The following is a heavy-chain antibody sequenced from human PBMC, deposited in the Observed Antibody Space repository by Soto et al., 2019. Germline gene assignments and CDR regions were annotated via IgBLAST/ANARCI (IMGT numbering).Heavy chain of an antibody. CDR2: ISGTAHAS. CDR1: GFDFSNYG. CDR3: GEDAPQPLAN. J-gene: IGHJ4*02. Sequence: EVQLLESGGGLVQPGGSLSISCAASGFDFSNYGMSWVRQAPGKGLEWVSAISGTAHASYYAASVKAGFTISRDNSKNALYLHMNRLRVEDTAVYLCGEDAPQPLANWGQVTRVTVAS. V-gene: IGHV3-23*01.